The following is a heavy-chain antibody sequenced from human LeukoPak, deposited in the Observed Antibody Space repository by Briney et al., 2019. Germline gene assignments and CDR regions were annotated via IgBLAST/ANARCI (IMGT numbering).Heavy chain of an antibody. CDR2: IKIDGSEK. J-gene: IGHJ5*02. Sequence: QPGGSLRLSCAASGFTFRSDSTRWGCNGPGTGQERVSNIKIDGSEKTYVDPAKGRFTISRDNAKNSLNLNMNTLGIEDTAVYYCASLFSNYVRWFHPWGQGTLVTVSS. CDR3: ASLFSNYVRWFHP. V-gene: IGHV3-7*02. D-gene: IGHD3-10*02. CDR1: GFTFRSDS.